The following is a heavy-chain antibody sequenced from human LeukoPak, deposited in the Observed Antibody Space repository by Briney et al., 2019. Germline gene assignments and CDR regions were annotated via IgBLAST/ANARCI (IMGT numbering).Heavy chain of an antibody. CDR1: GFSVSSHY. Sequence: GGSLRLSCAGSGFSVSSHYMSWVRQAPGKGLEWVSYISSSGSTIYYADSVKGRFTISRDNAKNSLYLQMNSLRAEDTAVYYCARSSSGWYYFDYWGQGTLVTVSS. V-gene: IGHV3-11*01. D-gene: IGHD6-19*01. CDR2: ISSSGSTI. J-gene: IGHJ4*02. CDR3: ARSSSGWYYFDY.